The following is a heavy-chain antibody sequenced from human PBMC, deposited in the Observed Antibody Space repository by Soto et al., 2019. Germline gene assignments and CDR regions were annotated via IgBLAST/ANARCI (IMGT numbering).Heavy chain of an antibody. D-gene: IGHD2-2*01. CDR3: AREWKGYCSSTSCSNAAFDI. Sequence: GGSLRLSCAASGFTFSSYSMNWVRQAPGKGLEWVSSISSSSSYIYYADSVKGRFTISRDNAKNSLYLQMNSLRAEDTAVYYCAREWKGYCSSTSCSNAAFDIWGQGTMVTVSS. CDR1: GFTFSSYS. CDR2: ISSSSSYI. V-gene: IGHV3-21*01. J-gene: IGHJ3*02.